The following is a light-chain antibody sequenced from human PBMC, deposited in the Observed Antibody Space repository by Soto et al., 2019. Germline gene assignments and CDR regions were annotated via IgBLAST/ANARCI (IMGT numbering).Light chain of an antibody. CDR3: CSYAGNRRV. CDR2: EVN. Sequence: QSVLTQPPSASGSPGQSVAISCTGTSSDVGGYNYVSWYQQHPGKAPKLMIFEVNKRPSGVSYRFSGSKSGNTASLTISALQAEDEADYFCCSYAGNRRVFGGGTKLTVL. J-gene: IGLJ3*02. V-gene: IGLV2-8*01. CDR1: SSDVGGYNY.